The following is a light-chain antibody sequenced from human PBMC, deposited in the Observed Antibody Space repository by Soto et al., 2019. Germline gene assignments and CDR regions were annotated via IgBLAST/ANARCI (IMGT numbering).Light chain of an antibody. Sequence: DIQMTQSPSSLSASVGDRVTITCQASQDISNYLNWYQQKPGKAPKLLIYDASNLETGVPSRFSGSGSGTDFTFTISSLQPEDIATYYCQQSYSTPRTVGQGTKLEIK. CDR1: QDISNY. CDR3: QQSYSTPRT. CDR2: DAS. J-gene: IGKJ2*01. V-gene: IGKV1-33*01.